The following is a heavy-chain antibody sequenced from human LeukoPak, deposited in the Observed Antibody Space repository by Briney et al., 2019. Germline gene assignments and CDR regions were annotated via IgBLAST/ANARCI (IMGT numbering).Heavy chain of an antibody. CDR3: ASVPYSSSTYFDD. CDR1: GGSFSGYY. D-gene: IGHD6-6*01. V-gene: IGHV4-34*01. J-gene: IGHJ4*02. CDR2: INHSGST. Sequence: PSEALSLTCAVYGGSFSGYYWSWIRQPPGKGLEWIGEINHSGSTNYNPSLKSRVTISVDTSKNQFSLKLSSVTAADTAVYYCASVPYSSSTYFDDWGQGTLVSVSS.